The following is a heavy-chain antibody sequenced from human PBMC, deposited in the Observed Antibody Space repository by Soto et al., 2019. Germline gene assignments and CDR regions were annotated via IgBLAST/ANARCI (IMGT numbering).Heavy chain of an antibody. J-gene: IGHJ5*02. CDR1: GFTFSSYA. V-gene: IGHV3-23*01. Sequence: PGGSLRLSCAASGFTFSSYAMSWVRQAPGKGLEWVSAISGSGGGTYYADSVKGRFTISRDNSKNTLYLQMNSLRAEDTAVYYCAKDTTGTTLEWFDPWGQGTLVTVSS. CDR2: ISGSGGGT. D-gene: IGHD1-7*01. CDR3: AKDTTGTTLEWFDP.